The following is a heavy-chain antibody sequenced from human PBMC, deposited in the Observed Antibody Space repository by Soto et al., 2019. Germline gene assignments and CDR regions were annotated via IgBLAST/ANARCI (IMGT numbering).Heavy chain of an antibody. D-gene: IGHD2-8*01. CDR2: INPSGGST. V-gene: IGHV1-46*03. J-gene: IGHJ6*02. CDR1: GYTYTSYY. CDR3: ARAPNHMDV. Sequence: GASAKVSCKASGYTYTSYYMYWVRQATGQGLEWMGIINPSGGSTSYAQKFQGRVTMTRDTSTSTVYMELSSLRSEDTAVYYCARAPNHMDVWGQGTTDTVSS.